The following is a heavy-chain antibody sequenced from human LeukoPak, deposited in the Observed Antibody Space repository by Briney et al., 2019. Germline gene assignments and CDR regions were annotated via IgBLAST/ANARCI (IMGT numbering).Heavy chain of an antibody. V-gene: IGHV3-33*06. CDR1: GFIFSNYA. Sequence: GGSLRLSCAASGFIFSNYAMTWVRQAPGKGLEWVAVIWYDGSNKYYADSVKGRFTISRDNSKNTLYLQMNSLRAEDTAVYYCAKLQGDVLRFLEWSSDAFDIWGQGTMVTVSS. CDR2: IWYDGSNK. CDR3: AKLQGDVLRFLEWSSDAFDI. J-gene: IGHJ3*02. D-gene: IGHD3-3*01.